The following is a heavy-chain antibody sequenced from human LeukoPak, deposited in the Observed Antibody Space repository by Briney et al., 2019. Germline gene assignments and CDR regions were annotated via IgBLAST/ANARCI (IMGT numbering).Heavy chain of an antibody. CDR1: GGSISSDNYY. Sequence: SETLSLTCTVSGGSISSDNYYWGWSRQPPGKGLGWIGTIYYSGSTYYNPSLKSRVTISVDTSINQFSLKLSSVTAADTAVYYCARRYDSSWTFDYWGQGTLVTVSS. D-gene: IGHD6-13*01. CDR3: ARRYDSSWTFDY. J-gene: IGHJ4*02. CDR2: IYYSGST. V-gene: IGHV4-39*01.